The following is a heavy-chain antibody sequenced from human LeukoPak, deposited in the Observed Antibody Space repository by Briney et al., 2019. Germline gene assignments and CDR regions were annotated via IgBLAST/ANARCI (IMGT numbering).Heavy chain of an antibody. CDR1: GYTFTGYY. CDR3: ARDHHGDYESYWYFDL. D-gene: IGHD4-17*01. Sequence: ASVTVSCKASGYTFTGYYMHWVRQAPGQGLEWMGWINPNSGGTNYAQKFQGRVTMTRDTSISTAYMELSRLRSDDTAVYYCARDHHGDYESYWYFDLWGRGTLVTVSS. J-gene: IGHJ2*01. CDR2: INPNSGGT. V-gene: IGHV1-2*02.